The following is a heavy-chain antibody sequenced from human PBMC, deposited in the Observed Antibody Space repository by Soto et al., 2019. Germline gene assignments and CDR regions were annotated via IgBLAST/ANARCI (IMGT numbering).Heavy chain of an antibody. CDR2: ISYDGSNK. CDR1: GFTFSSYA. Sequence: GGSLRLSCAASGFTFSSYAIHWCRHSPGKGLEWVAVISYDGSNKYYADSVKGRFTISRDNSKNTLYLQMNSLRAEDTAVYYCARSPHDYGDYYFDYWGQGTLVTVSS. CDR3: ARSPHDYGDYYFDY. V-gene: IGHV3-30-3*01. D-gene: IGHD4-17*01. J-gene: IGHJ4*02.